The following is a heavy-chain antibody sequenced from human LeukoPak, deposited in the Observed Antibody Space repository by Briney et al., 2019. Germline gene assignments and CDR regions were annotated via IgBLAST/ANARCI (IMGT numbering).Heavy chain of an antibody. Sequence: PSETLSLTCAVYGGSFSGYYWSWIRQPPGKGLEWIGEINHSGSTSYNPSLRSRVTISVDTSKNQFSLKLSSVTAADTAVYYCARGRVSSSFDYWGQGTLVTVSS. D-gene: IGHD6-13*01. CDR3: ARGRVSSSFDY. CDR1: GGSFSGYY. J-gene: IGHJ4*02. V-gene: IGHV4-34*01. CDR2: INHSGST.